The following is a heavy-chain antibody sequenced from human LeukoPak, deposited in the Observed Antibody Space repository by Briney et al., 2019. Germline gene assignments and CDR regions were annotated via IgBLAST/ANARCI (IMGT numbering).Heavy chain of an antibody. Sequence: ASVKVSCKASGYTFTSYSISWVRQAPGQGLEWMGWISAYNGNTNYAQKLQGRVTMTTDTSTSTAYMELRSLRSDDTAVYYCARDEAGIAAAGTYAFDIWGQGTMVTVSS. J-gene: IGHJ3*02. CDR2: ISAYNGNT. D-gene: IGHD6-13*01. CDR3: ARDEAGIAAAGTYAFDI. CDR1: GYTFTSYS. V-gene: IGHV1-18*01.